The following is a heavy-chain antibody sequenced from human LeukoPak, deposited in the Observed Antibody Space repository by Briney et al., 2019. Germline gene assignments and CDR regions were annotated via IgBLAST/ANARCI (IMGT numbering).Heavy chain of an antibody. Sequence: GGSLTLSCAASGFTFSSYCMSWVRQAPGKGLEWVANIKQDGSEKYYAASVKGRFTISRDNAKNSLYLQMNSLRAEDTAVYYCARNSNYDFWSGYYWYFDYWGQGTLVTVSS. CDR1: GFTFSSYC. CDR2: IKQDGSEK. V-gene: IGHV3-7*01. D-gene: IGHD3-3*01. CDR3: ARNSNYDFWSGYYWYFDY. J-gene: IGHJ4*02.